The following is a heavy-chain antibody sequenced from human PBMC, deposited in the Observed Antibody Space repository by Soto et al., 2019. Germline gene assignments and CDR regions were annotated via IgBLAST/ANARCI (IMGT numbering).Heavy chain of an antibody. CDR2: IRSKAYGGTT. CDR3: TRVGGYYGSGPYYYYGIVL. J-gene: IGHJ6*02. Sequence: PGGSLRLSCTASGFTFGDYAMSRVRQAPGKGLEWVGFIRSKAYGGTTEYAASVKGRFTISRDDSKSIAYLQMNSLKTEDTAVYYCTRVGGYYGSGPYYYYGIVLWGQATPVTVSS. D-gene: IGHD3-10*01. V-gene: IGHV3-49*04. CDR1: GFTFGDYA.